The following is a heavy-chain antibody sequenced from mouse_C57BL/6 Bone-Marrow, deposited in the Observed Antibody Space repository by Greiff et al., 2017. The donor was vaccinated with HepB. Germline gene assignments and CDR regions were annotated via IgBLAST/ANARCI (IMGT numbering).Heavy chain of an antibody. Sequence: VQLQQSGPGLVQPSPSLSITCTVSGFSLTSYGVHWVSQSPGKGLEWLGVIWRGGSTDYNAAFISRLSISKDNSKSQFFFKMNSLQTDDTAISYCARKGGDGSSYWYFAVWGTGTPVTVSS. CDR2: IWRGGST. J-gene: IGHJ1*03. V-gene: IGHV2-2*01. CDR3: ARKGGDGSSYWYFAV. CDR1: GFSLTSYG. D-gene: IGHD1-1*01.